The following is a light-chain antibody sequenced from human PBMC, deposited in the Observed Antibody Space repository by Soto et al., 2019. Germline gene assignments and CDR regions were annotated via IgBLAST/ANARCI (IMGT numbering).Light chain of an antibody. Sequence: DIQMTQSPSTLSASVGDGVTITCRASQSIGRYVAWYQQKPGKAPDLLIYRASDLESGVPSRFSGSGSDTEFTLAINRLQPEDFAAYYCQQYYSFPWTFGQGTTVAI. J-gene: IGKJ1*01. CDR2: RAS. CDR3: QQYYSFPWT. CDR1: QSIGRY. V-gene: IGKV1-5*03.